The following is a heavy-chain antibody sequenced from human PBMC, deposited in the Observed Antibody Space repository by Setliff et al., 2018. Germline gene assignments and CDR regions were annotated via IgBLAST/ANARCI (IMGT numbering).Heavy chain of an antibody. Sequence: KPSETLSLTCTVSGASLSSGTYYWGWIRQPPGKGLEWIGRIYYRGDTYYNASLKGRLTISVDTAQNQFSLRLTSVTAADTAVYYCARTGTYRYFDYWGQGTRVTVSS. D-gene: IGHD1-1*01. CDR2: IYYRGDT. J-gene: IGHJ4*02. CDR3: ARTGTYRYFDY. V-gene: IGHV4-39*01. CDR1: GASLSSGTYY.